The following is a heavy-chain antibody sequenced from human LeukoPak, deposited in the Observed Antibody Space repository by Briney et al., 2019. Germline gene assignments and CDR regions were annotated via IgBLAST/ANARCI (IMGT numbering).Heavy chain of an antibody. J-gene: IGHJ4*02. Sequence: ETLSLTCNVSGGSLSSHYWSWVRQSPEKGLEWIGQIYHTGSTHYNPSLRSRFAISVDTSKNKLFLNVKSVTAADTAVYYCAREGRWGMKYYFDFWGQGTLVIVSS. CDR1: GGSLSSHY. D-gene: IGHD4-23*01. CDR2: IYHTGST. V-gene: IGHV4-59*11. CDR3: AREGRWGMKYYFDF.